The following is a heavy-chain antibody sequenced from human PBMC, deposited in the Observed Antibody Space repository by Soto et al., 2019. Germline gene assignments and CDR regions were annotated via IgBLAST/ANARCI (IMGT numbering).Heavy chain of an antibody. CDR2: ISAYNGDT. CDR3: ARGFDGDSVVAFDS. V-gene: IGHV1-18*01. Sequence: QVQLVQSGVEVKKPGTSVKVSCRASGYTFTDYNITWVRQAPGQGLEWMGWISAYNGDTNYAQQLQGRVTVTTDTSTTTAYMELRSLRSDDTAVYYCARGFDGDSVVAFDSWGQGTMVTVSS. D-gene: IGHD4-17*01. J-gene: IGHJ3*02. CDR1: GYTFTDYN.